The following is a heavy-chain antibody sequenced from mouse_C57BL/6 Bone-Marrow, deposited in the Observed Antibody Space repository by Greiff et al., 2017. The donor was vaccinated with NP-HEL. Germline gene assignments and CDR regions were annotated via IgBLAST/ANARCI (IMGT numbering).Heavy chain of an antibody. CDR3: ARSRQTAQALDY. CDR1: GFTIKNTY. D-gene: IGHD3-2*02. Sequence: EVKLQESVAELVRPGASVKLSCTASGFTIKNTYMHWVKQRPEQGLEWIGRIYPANGNTKYAPKVQGKATINADTSSNTAYLHLSRLTSEDTAIYYYARSRQTAQALDYWGQGTTLTVSS. CDR2: IYPANGNT. V-gene: IGHV14-3*01. J-gene: IGHJ2*01.